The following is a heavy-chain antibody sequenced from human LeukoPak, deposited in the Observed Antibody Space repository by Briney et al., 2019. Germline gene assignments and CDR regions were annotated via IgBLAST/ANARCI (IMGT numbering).Heavy chain of an antibody. CDR1: GFTVSSNY. CDR2: ISSSSSYI. J-gene: IGHJ6*02. D-gene: IGHD2-15*01. V-gene: IGHV3-21*01. Sequence: GGSLRLSCAASGFTVSSNYMSWVRQAPGKGLEWVSSISSSSSYIYYADSVKGRFTISRDNAKNSLYLQMNSLRAEDTAVYYCARDGCSGGSCSPHYYYYGMDVWGQGTTVTVSS. CDR3: ARDGCSGGSCSPHYYYYGMDV.